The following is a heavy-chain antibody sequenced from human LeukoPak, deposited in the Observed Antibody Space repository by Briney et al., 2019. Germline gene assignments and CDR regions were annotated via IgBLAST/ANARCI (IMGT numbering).Heavy chain of an antibody. Sequence: PGGSLRLSCAASGFTFSSYGMHWVRQAPGKGLEWVAVISYDGSNKYYADSVKGRFTISRDNSKNTLYLQMNSLRAEDTAVYYCAKDRTEMATITLDYWGQGTLVTVSS. V-gene: IGHV3-30*18. J-gene: IGHJ4*02. CDR1: GFTFSSYG. CDR2: ISYDGSNK. CDR3: AKDRTEMATITLDY. D-gene: IGHD5-24*01.